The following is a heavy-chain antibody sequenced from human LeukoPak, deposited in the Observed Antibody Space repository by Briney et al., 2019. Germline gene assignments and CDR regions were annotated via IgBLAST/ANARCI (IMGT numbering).Heavy chain of an antibody. D-gene: IGHD6-19*01. J-gene: IGHJ6*03. CDR3: ARDNQYSSGWSPYYYYMDV. V-gene: IGHV1-2*02. Sequence: GASVKVSCKASGYTFTGYYMHWVRQAPGQGLEWMGWINPNSGGTNYAQKFQGRVTMTRDTSISTAYMELSRLRSDDTAVYYCARDNQYSSGWSPYYYYMDVWGKGTTVTVSS. CDR1: GYTFTGYY. CDR2: INPNSGGT.